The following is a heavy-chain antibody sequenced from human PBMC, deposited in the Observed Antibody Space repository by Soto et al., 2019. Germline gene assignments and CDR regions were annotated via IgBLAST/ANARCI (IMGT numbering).Heavy chain of an antibody. D-gene: IGHD3-22*01. CDR1: GASIYNGGYF. J-gene: IGHJ4*02. CDR3: AKEGESSHFQFDY. V-gene: IGHV4-30-4*01. CDR2: IHNSGSP. Sequence: SETLSLTCSVSGASIYNGGYFWSWIRQSPGKGLEWIGHIHNSGSPYNNPSLKSRVTISADTLYLQMNSLRADDTAIYYCAKEGESSHFQFDYWGQGTLVTVSS.